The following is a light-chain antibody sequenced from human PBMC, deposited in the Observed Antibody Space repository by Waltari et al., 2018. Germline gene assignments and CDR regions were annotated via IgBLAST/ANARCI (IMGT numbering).Light chain of an antibody. V-gene: IGLV2-11*01. CDR1: SSDVGGYNY. J-gene: IGLJ1*01. Sequence: QSALTQPRSVSGSPGQSVAISCTGTSSDVGGYNYVSWYQQHPGKAPKLMFYDVTERPPGVPDRFSGSKSGNTASLTVSGLQAEDAADYYCCSFAAGDAYVFGTGTKVSVL. CDR3: CSFAAGDAYV. CDR2: DVT.